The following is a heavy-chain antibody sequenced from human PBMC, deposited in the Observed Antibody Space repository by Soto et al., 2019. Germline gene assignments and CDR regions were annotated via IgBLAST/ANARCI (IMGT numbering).Heavy chain of an antibody. CDR1: GFTFSSYS. CDR2: ISSSSSTI. CDR3: ARDRDLYYYDSSGYYQYYFDY. Sequence: GGSLRLSCAASGFTFSSYSMNWVRQAPGKGLEWVSYISSSSSTIYYADSVKGRFTISRDNAKNSLYLQMNSLRDEDTAVYYCARDRDLYYYDSSGYYQYYFDYWGQGTLVTVSS. J-gene: IGHJ4*02. D-gene: IGHD3-22*01. V-gene: IGHV3-48*02.